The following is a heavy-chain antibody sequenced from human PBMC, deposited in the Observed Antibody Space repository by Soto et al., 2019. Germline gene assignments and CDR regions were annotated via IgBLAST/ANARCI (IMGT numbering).Heavy chain of an antibody. CDR3: VRSGHTFGGVM. D-gene: IGHD3-16*01. CDR2: INHSGST. Sequence: SETLSLTCAVYGGSFSGYYWSWIRQPPGKGLEWIGEINHSGSTNYNSSLKSRVTISVDTSKNQFSLKLSSVTAAETAVYYWVRSGHTFGGVMWGLGTLVTVSS. J-gene: IGHJ4*02. V-gene: IGHV4-34*01. CDR1: GGSFSGYY.